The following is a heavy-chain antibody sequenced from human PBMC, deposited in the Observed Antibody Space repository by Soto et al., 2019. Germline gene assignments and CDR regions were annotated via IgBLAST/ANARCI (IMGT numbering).Heavy chain of an antibody. V-gene: IGHV3-30*04. Sequence: GGSLRLSCAASGFTFSSYAMHWVRQAPGKGLELVAVIAYDGRNKYYADSVKGRFTISRDNSKNTLYLQMNSLRIEDTAVYYCARELERVFDYWGQGTLVTVSS. CDR1: GFTFSSYA. CDR2: IAYDGRNK. D-gene: IGHD1-1*01. J-gene: IGHJ4*02. CDR3: ARELERVFDY.